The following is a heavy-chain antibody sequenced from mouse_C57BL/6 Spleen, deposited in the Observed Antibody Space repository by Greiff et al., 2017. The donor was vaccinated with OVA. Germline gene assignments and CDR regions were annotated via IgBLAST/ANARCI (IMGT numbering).Heavy chain of an antibody. CDR3: ARSGLVYAMDY. J-gene: IGHJ4*01. V-gene: IGHV1-72*01. D-gene: IGHD3-1*01. Sequence: QVQLKQPGAELVKPGASVKLSCKASGYTFTSYWMHWVKQRPGRGLEWIGRIDPNSGGTKYNEKFKSKATLTVDKPSSTAYMQLSSLTSEDSAVYYCARSGLVYAMDYWGQGTSVTVSS. CDR2: IDPNSGGT. CDR1: GYTFTSYW.